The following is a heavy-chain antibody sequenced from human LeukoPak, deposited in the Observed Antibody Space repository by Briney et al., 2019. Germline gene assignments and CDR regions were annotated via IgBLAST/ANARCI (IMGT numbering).Heavy chain of an antibody. CDR1: GGTFSSYA. J-gene: IGHJ4*02. CDR2: IIPIFGTA. D-gene: IGHD1-26*01. Sequence: ASVKVSCKASGGTFSSYAISWVRQAPGQGLEWMGGIIPIFGTANYAQKFQGRVTFTADESTSTAYMELSSLRSEDTAVYYCASAVEWELQTASPFDYWGQGTLVTVSS. V-gene: IGHV1-69*13. CDR3: ASAVEWELQTASPFDY.